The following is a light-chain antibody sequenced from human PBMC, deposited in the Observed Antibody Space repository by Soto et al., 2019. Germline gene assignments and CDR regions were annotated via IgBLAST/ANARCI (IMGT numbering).Light chain of an antibody. V-gene: IGKV4-1*01. J-gene: IGKJ4*01. Sequence: DIVMTQSPDSLAVSLGERVTINCKSSQSVLYSSNNKNYLAWYQQKPGQPPKLLIYWASTRESGVPDRFSGSGSGTDFTLTISSLQAEDVAVYYCHQRSNWPLTFGGGTKVEIK. CDR3: HQRSNWPLT. CDR1: QSVLYSSNNKNY. CDR2: WAS.